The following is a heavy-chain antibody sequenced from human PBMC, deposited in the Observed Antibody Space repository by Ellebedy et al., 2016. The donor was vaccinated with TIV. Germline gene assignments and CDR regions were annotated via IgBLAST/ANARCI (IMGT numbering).Heavy chain of an antibody. CDR1: GFTFSSYT. J-gene: IGHJ4*02. Sequence: PGGSLRLSCAASGFTFSSYTMHWVRQAPGKGLEWVAAMSYDGTYKYYADSVKGRFTISRDNSKNTLSLQLNSLRADDTAVYYLARHGEIVVVTAMLDYWGQGTQVTVSS. CDR2: MSYDGTYK. V-gene: IGHV3-30-3*01. CDR3: ARHGEIVVVTAMLDY. D-gene: IGHD2-21*02.